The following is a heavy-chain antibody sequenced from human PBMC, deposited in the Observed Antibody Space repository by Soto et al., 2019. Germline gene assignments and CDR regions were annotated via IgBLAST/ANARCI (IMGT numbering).Heavy chain of an antibody. Sequence: PSETLSLTCTVSGGSISSGGYYWSWIRQHPGKGLEWIGYIYYSGSTYYNPSLKSRVTISVDTSKNQFSLKLSSVAAADTAVHYCARAYYDFWSGTHPAPFFNYWGKGTLVTVSS. J-gene: IGHJ4*02. D-gene: IGHD3-3*01. CDR2: IYYSGST. V-gene: IGHV4-31*03. CDR1: GGSISSGGYY. CDR3: ARAYYDFWSGTHPAPFFNY.